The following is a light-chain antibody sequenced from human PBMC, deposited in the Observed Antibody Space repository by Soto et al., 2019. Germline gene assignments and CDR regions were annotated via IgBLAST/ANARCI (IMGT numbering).Light chain of an antibody. CDR1: KNDIGVYDF. CDR2: EVV. V-gene: IGLV2-8*01. CDR3: RSYAGGNNWV. Sequence: QSVLTQPPSASGSPGQSVTISCTGTKNDIGVYDFVSWYQHHPGKAPRLIIYEVVQRPSGVPDRFSGSKSGNTASLTVSGLQAADEADYYCRSYAGGNNWVFGGGTKLTVL. J-gene: IGLJ3*02.